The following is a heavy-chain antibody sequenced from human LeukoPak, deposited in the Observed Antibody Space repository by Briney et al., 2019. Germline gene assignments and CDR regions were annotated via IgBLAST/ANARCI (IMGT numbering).Heavy chain of an antibody. CDR2: IWYDRSNK. CDR1: GFTFSSYG. J-gene: IGHJ4*02. CDR3: AKDWSPLYYYDSSGYSDY. D-gene: IGHD3-22*01. V-gene: IGHV3-30*02. Sequence: PGGSLRLSCAASGFTFSSYGMHWVRQAPGKGLEWVADIWYDRSNKYYADSVKGRFTISRDNSKNTLYLQMNSLRAEDTAVYYCAKDWSPLYYYDSSGYSDYWGQGTLVTVSS.